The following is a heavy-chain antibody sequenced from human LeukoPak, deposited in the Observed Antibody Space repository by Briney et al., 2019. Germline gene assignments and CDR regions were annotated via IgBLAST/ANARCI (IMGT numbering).Heavy chain of an antibody. V-gene: IGHV4-34*01. CDR1: GGSFSGYY. Sequence: SETLSLTCAVYGGSFSGYYWSWLRQPPGKGLEWIGEINHSGSTNYNPSLKSRVTISVDTSKNQFSLKLSSVTAADTAVYYCASTGVVRWSSNWFDPWGQGTLVTVSS. CDR3: ASTGVVRWSSNWFDP. CDR2: INHSGST. J-gene: IGHJ5*02. D-gene: IGHD4-23*01.